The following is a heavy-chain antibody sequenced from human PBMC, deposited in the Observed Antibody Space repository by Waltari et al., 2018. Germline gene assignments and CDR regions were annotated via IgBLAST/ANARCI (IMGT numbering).Heavy chain of an antibody. Sequence: QVQLVQSGAEVKKPGASVKVSCKASGYTFISYYMHWVRQAPGQGLEWGGIIKPGGGSANDAQKFQGRVTMTRDTSTSTVYMEVSSLRSEDTAVYYCARSDYDFWTGAGAFHYWGQGTLVTVSS. V-gene: IGHV1-46*01. CDR2: IKPGGGSA. CDR1: GYTFISYY. D-gene: IGHD3-3*01. J-gene: IGHJ4*02. CDR3: ARSDYDFWTGAGAFHY.